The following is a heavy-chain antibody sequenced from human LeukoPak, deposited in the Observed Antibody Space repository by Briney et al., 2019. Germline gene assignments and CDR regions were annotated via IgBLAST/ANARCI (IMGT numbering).Heavy chain of an antibody. CDR1: GYTFTGYY. CDR3: ARKKSSSLYYFDY. V-gene: IGHV1-2*02. D-gene: IGHD2-2*01. Sequence: ASVKVSCKASGYTFTGYYMHWVRQAPGQGLEWMGWINPNSGGTNYAQKFQGRVTMTRDTSISTAYMELSRLRSDDTAVYYCARKKSSSLYYFDYWGQGTLVTVSS. J-gene: IGHJ4*02. CDR2: INPNSGGT.